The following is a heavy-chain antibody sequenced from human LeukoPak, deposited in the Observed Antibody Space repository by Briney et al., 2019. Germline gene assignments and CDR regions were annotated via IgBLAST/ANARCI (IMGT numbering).Heavy chain of an antibody. CDR2: IIPILGTA. D-gene: IGHD1-20*01. CDR3: AQLTGTTSR. Sequence: SVKVSCMASGGTFSSYAIRWVRQAPGQGLEWMGGIIPILGTANYAQKFHGRVTITADESTNTPYMEVSRLRTEGTAVYLCAQLTGTTSRWGQGTLVTVSS. V-gene: IGHV1-69*13. CDR1: GGTFSSYA. J-gene: IGHJ4*02.